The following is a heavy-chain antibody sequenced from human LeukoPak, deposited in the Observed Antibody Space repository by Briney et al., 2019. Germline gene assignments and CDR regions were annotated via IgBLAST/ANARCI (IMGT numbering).Heavy chain of an antibody. CDR2: ISGGGGST. D-gene: IGHD6-19*01. CDR1: GFTFSSYA. Sequence: GGSLRLSCAASGFTFSSYAMRWVRQAPGKGLEWVSAISGGGGSTYYADSVKGPFTISRDNSKNTLYLQMNTLRAEDTAVYYCAKEIAVAGTRDYWGQGTLVTVSS. V-gene: IGHV3-23*01. CDR3: AKEIAVAGTRDY. J-gene: IGHJ4*02.